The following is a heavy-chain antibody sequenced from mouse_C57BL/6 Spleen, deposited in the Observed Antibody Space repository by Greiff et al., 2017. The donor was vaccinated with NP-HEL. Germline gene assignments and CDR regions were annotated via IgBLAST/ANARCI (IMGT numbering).Heavy chain of an antibody. D-gene: IGHD1-1*01. CDR2: INPGSGGT. CDR1: GYAFTNYL. CDR3: ARVTTVPYYFDY. V-gene: IGHV1-54*01. J-gene: IGHJ2*01. Sequence: VKLMESGAELVRPGTSVKVSCKASGYAFTNYLIEWVKQRPGQGLEWIGVINPGSGGTNYNEKFKGKATLTADKSSSTAYMQLSSLTSEDSAVYFCARVTTVPYYFDYWGQGTTLTVSS.